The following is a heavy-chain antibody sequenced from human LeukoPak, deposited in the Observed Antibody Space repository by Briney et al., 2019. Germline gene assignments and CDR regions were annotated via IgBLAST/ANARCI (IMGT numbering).Heavy chain of an antibody. J-gene: IGHJ4*02. Sequence: GASVNVSCKASVYTYSSYHVSWVRQAPGQGVEGMGWINTYDGNTNYAQNFQGRVAMTTDTSTSTAYMELRSLRSDDTAVYYCARDFATWYFDYWGQGTLVTVSS. V-gene: IGHV1-18*01. CDR2: INTYDGNT. D-gene: IGHD2-15*01. CDR1: VYTYSSYH. CDR3: ARDFATWYFDY.